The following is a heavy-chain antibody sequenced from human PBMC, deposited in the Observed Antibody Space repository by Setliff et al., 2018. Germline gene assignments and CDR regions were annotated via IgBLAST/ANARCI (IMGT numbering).Heavy chain of an antibody. J-gene: IGHJ3*01. CDR1: GFTFSYYW. CDR2: ISWNSGIV. D-gene: IGHD2-15*01. V-gene: IGHV3-20*04. Sequence: GGSLRLSCAASGFTFSYYWMSWVRQAPGKGLEWVSGISWNSGIVAYADSVKGRFTISRDNAKNSLYLQMNSLRAEDTALYYCARGCSGGSCPGALDFWGQGTMVTVSS. CDR3: ARGCSGGSCPGALDF.